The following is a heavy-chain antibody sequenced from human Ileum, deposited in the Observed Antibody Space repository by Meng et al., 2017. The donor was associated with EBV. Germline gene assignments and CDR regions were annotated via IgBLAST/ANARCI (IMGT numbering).Heavy chain of an antibody. J-gene: IGHJ4*02. Sequence: QITLKESGPTLVKRTXTPMLTCTLSEFPLNASGVDVGWIRQPPGKALEWLALIYWDDDKRYSPSLKNRLTITKDTSKNQVVLTLTNIDPVDTATYYCAHRHRLRDFDYWGQGTLVTVSS. V-gene: IGHV2-5*02. CDR3: AHRHRLRDFDY. CDR2: IYWDDDK. D-gene: IGHD4-17*01. CDR1: EFPLNASGVD.